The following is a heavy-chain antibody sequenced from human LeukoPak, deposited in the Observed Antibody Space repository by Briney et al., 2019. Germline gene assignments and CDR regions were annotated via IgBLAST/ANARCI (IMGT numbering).Heavy chain of an antibody. V-gene: IGHV3-30*03. CDR1: GFSFSTYW. D-gene: IGHD6-6*01. CDR2: ITYDGKNK. Sequence: GGSLRLSCAASGFSFSTYWMTWVRQAPGKGLEWVAFITYDGKNKYYADSVQGRITISRDTSKNTVYLQMNSLRAEDTAVYYCARKQYSTSSSTLGAFDIWGQGTMVTVSS. J-gene: IGHJ3*02. CDR3: ARKQYSTSSSTLGAFDI.